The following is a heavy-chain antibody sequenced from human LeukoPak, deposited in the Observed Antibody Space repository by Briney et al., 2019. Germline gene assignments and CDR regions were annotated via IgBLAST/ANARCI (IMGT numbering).Heavy chain of an antibody. V-gene: IGHV3-21*01. CDR1: GFTFSSYS. CDR2: ISSSSSYI. Sequence: GGSLRLSCAASGFTFSSYSMNWVRQAPGQGLEWVSSISSSSSYIYYADSVKGRFTISRDNAKNSLYLQMNSLRAEDTAVYYCATDEKDFDWIDYWGQGTLVTVSS. J-gene: IGHJ4*02. D-gene: IGHD3-9*01. CDR3: ATDEKDFDWIDY.